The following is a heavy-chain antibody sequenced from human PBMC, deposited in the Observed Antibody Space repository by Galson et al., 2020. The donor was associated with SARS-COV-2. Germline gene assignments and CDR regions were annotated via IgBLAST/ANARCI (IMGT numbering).Heavy chain of an antibody. CDR3: ARDNGNCGGDCYSALPMRSSVHAFDI. CDR1: GYTFTSYY. CDR2: INPSGGST. Sequence: ASVKVSCKASGYTFTSYYMHWVRQAPGQGLEWMGIINPSGGSTSYAQKFQGRVTMTRDTSTSTVYMELSSLRSEDTAVYYCARDNGNCGGDCYSALPMRSSVHAFDIWGQGTMVTVSS. D-gene: IGHD2-21*02. V-gene: IGHV1-46*01. J-gene: IGHJ3*02.